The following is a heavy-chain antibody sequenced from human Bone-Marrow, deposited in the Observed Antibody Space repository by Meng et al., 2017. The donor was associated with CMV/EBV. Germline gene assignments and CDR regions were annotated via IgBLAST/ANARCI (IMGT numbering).Heavy chain of an antibody. D-gene: IGHD3-10*01. CDR2: ISDSGGST. CDR3: AKGLRRSEKVLLWFGGIFQTDY. Sequence: GESLKISCAASGFTFTSYAMSWVRQAPGKGLEWVSSISDSGGSTYYADSVKGRFTISRDNSKSTLYLQMNSLRAEYTALYYCAKGLRRSEKVLLWFGGIFQTDYWGQGTLVTVSS. J-gene: IGHJ4*02. V-gene: IGHV3-23*01. CDR1: GFTFTSYA.